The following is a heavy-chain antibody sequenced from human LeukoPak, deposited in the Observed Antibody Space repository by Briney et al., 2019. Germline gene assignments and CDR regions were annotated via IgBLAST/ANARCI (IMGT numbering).Heavy chain of an antibody. J-gene: IGHJ4*02. CDR1: IFTFSNVW. V-gene: IGHV3-15*01. CDR3: TTHTVTHDY. Sequence: GGSLRLSCAASIFTFSNVWVSWVRQVPGKGLEWVGRIKSKSDGGTTDFAAPVKGRFTISRDDSKNTLYLQMNSLKTEDTAVYYCTTHTVTHDYWGQGTLVTVSS. D-gene: IGHD4-17*01. CDR2: IKSKSDGGTT.